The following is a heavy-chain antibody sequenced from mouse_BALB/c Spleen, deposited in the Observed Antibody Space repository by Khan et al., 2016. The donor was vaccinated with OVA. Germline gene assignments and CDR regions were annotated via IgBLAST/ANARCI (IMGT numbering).Heavy chain of an antibody. D-gene: IGHD1-2*01. J-gene: IGHJ3*01. CDR1: GYTFTDYY. Sequence: QVQLQQSGAELARPGASVKLSCKASGYTFTDYYINWVKQRTGQGLEWIGEISPGSGDIYYNEGFKGKATLTADKSSSPAYMQLSSLTAEASAVDFWAIRNYFGYTFAYWGQGTLVTVSA. CDR3: AIRNYFGYTFAY. V-gene: IGHV1-77*01. CDR2: ISPGSGDI.